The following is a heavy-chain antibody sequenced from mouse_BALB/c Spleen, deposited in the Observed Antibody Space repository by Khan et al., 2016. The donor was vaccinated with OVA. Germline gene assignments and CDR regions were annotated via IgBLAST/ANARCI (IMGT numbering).Heavy chain of an antibody. D-gene: IGHD3-3*01. V-gene: IGHV1-9*01. CDR3: ARGAGPSYAMDY. Sequence: QVQLQQSGAELMKPGASVTISCKATGYTFNSYWTERVKQRPGHGLEWFGEILPGRGNSNYNEKFKGKATFTADTSSNLAYMQLNSLTSEDSAIYYCARGAGPSYAMDYWGQGTSVTVSS. CDR1: GYTFNSYW. J-gene: IGHJ4*01. CDR2: ILPGRGNS.